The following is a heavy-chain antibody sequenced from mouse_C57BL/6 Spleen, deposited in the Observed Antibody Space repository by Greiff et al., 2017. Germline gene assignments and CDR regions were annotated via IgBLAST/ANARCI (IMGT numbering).Heavy chain of an antibody. J-gene: IGHJ3*01. CDR3: TRSYGSRGAY. CDR2: IDPETGGT. CDR1: GYTFTDYE. D-gene: IGHD1-1*01. V-gene: IGHV1-15*01. Sequence: VQLQQSGAELVRPGASVTLSCKASGYTFTDYEMHWVKQTPVHGLEWIGAIDPETGGTAYNQKFKGKAILTADKSSSAAYMELRSLTSEDSAVYYCTRSYGSRGAYWGQGTLVTVSA.